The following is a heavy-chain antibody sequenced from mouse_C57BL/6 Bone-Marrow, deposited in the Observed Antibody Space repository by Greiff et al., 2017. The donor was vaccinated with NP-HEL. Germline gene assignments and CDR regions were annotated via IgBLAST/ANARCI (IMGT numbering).Heavy chain of an antibody. CDR2: IYPGSGNT. D-gene: IGHD2-12*01. V-gene: IGHV1-76*01. J-gene: IGHJ4*01. CDR1: GYTFTDYY. Sequence: VKLMESGAELVRPGASVKLSCKASGYTFTDYYINWVKQRPGQGLEWIARIYPGSGNTYYNEKFKGKATLTAEKSSSTAYMQLSSLTSEDSAVYFCAYDVAPMGMDYWGQGTSVTVSS. CDR3: AYDVAPMGMDY.